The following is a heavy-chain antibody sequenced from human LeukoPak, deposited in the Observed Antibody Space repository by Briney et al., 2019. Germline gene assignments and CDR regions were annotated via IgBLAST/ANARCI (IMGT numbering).Heavy chain of an antibody. CDR2: ISSSGSTI. D-gene: IGHD2-15*01. V-gene: IGHV3-48*03. CDR3: AIAIEDGCFDY. CDR1: GFTFSSYE. Sequence: GGSLRLSCAASGFTFSSYEMNWVRQAPGKGLEWVSYISSSGSTIYYADSVKGRSTISRDNAKNSLYLQMNSLRAEDTAVYYCAIAIEDGCFDYWGQGTLVTVSS. J-gene: IGHJ4*02.